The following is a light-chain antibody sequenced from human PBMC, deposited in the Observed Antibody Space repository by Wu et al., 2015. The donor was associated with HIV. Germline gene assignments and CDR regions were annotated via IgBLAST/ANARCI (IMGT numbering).Light chain of an antibody. Sequence: EIVLTQSPATLSLSPGDRATVSCRASQNVDRYLAWYQLKPGQPPRLLIYDTSSRATGIPARFSGSGSETDFTLTISSLEPEDFAVYFCQQRLNWPPITFGQGTRLEIK. V-gene: IGKV3-11*01. CDR2: DTS. CDR3: QQRLNWPPIT. CDR1: QNVDRY. J-gene: IGKJ5*01.